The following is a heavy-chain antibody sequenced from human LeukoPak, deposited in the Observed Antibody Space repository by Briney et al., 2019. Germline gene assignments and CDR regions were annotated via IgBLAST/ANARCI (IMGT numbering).Heavy chain of an antibody. CDR3: ARSWGVDIVATIYHYYYYMDV. V-gene: IGHV4-34*01. D-gene: IGHD5-12*01. CDR2: INHSGST. J-gene: IGHJ6*03. Sequence: SETLSLTCAVYGGSFSGYYWSWIRQPPGKGLEWIGEINHSGSTNYNPSLKSRATISVDTSKNQFSLKLSSVTAADTAVYYCARSWGVDIVATIYHYYYYMDVWGKGTTVTVSS. CDR1: GGSFSGYY.